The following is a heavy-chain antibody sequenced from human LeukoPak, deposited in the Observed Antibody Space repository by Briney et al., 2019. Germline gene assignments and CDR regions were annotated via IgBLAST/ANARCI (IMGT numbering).Heavy chain of an antibody. V-gene: IGHV1-2*02. CDR1: GYTFTSYG. J-gene: IGHJ3*02. CDR2: INPNSGGT. D-gene: IGHD6-13*01. CDR3: ARDRAHSSSWVRDAFDI. Sequence: GASVKVSCKASGYTFTSYGISWVRQAPGQGLEWMGWINPNSGGTNYAQKFQGRVTMTRDTSISTAYMELSRLRSDDTAVYYCARDRAHSSSWVRDAFDIWGQGTMVTVSS.